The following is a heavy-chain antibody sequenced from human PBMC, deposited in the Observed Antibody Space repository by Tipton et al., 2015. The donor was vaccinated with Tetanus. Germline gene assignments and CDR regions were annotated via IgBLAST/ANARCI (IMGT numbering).Heavy chain of an antibody. Sequence: SLRLSCVASGLPFSDFAMTWVRQAPGKGLDRVSTISVSGTTYNADSVKGRFTISRDNSLNTLYLQMNSLRAEDTGIYYCASPVRAHLYAFDYWGQGSLVTVSS. V-gene: IGHV3-23*01. D-gene: IGHD2-2*02. CDR2: ISVSGTT. CDR3: ASPVRAHLYAFDY. CDR1: GLPFSDFA. J-gene: IGHJ4*02.